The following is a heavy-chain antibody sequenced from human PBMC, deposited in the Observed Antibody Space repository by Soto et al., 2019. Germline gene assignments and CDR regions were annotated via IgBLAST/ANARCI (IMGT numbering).Heavy chain of an antibody. V-gene: IGHV4-4*07. J-gene: IGHJ5*02. CDR2: IYSSGST. CDR3: ARGQRFFDWFDP. CDR1: GGTMNSYY. Sequence: QVHLQESGPGLVKPSETLSLNCTVSGGTMNSYYWTWIRQPAGKGLEWIGRIYSSGSTKYNPSLQSRVTMSLDTSKNQFSLRLTSVTAADTAVYYCARGQRFFDWFDPWGQGTLVTVSS. D-gene: IGHD3-3*01.